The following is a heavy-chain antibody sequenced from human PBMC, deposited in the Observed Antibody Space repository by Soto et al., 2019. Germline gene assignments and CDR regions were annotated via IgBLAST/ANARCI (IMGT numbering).Heavy chain of an antibody. V-gene: IGHV4-30-4*01. Sequence: SETLSLTCTVSGGSISTDHYHWTWIRQTPGKGLEWIGYIHYSGSIHFNPSLQSRVSMSVDTSKNLFSLKPSSVTAADTAVYFCAREDDGGDRDYYGLDVWGQGTTVTVSS. CDR2: IHYSGSI. CDR3: AREDDGGDRDYYGLDV. J-gene: IGHJ6*02. CDR1: GGSISTDHYH. D-gene: IGHD2-21*02.